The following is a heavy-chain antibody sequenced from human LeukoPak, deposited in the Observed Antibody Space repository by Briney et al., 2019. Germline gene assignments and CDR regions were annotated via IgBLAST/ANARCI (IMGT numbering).Heavy chain of an antibody. V-gene: IGHV3-48*02. J-gene: IGHJ6*03. CDR3: AREGSSWYFYYMDV. D-gene: IGHD6-13*01. CDR1: GFTFSSYS. CDR2: ISSSSSTI. Sequence: PGGSLRLSCAASGFTFSSYSMNWVRQAPGKGLEWVSYISSSSSTIYYADSVKGRFTISRDNAKNSLYLQMNSLRDEDTAVYYCAREGSSWYFYYMDVWGKGTTVTVSS.